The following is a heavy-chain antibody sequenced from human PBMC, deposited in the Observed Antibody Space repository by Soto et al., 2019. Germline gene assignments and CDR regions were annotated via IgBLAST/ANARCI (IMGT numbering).Heavy chain of an antibody. J-gene: IGHJ4*02. CDR1: GGSISSGDYY. D-gene: IGHD3-22*01. V-gene: IGHV4-30-4*01. CDR3: ARLPHYDSSGYSAFDY. CDR2: IYYRGRT. Sequence: SETLSLTCTVSGGSISSGDYYWSWIRQPPGKGLEWIGYIYYRGRTYYNPSLKSRVTISVDTSKNQFSLKLSSVTAADTAVYYCARLPHYDSSGYSAFDYWGQGTLGTVSS.